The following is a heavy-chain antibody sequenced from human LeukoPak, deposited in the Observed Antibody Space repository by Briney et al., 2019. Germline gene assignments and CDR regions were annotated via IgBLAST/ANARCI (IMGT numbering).Heavy chain of an antibody. CDR3: ARVGGALLWLGELWD. J-gene: IGHJ4*02. D-gene: IGHD3-10*01. CDR1: GFLFSSYA. CDR2: ISYDGSNK. Sequence: GGSLRLSCAASGFLFSSYAMHWVRQAPGKGLEWVAVISYDGSNKNYADSVKGRFTVSRDNAKNTLYLQMNSLRAEDTAVYYCARVGGALLWLGELWDWGQGTLVTVSS. V-gene: IGHV3-30-3*01.